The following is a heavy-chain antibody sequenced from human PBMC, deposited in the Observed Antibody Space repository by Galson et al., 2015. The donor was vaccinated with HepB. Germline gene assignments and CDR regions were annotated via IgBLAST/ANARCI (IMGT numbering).Heavy chain of an antibody. D-gene: IGHD3-22*01. CDR2: ISAYNGNT. CDR1: GYTFTSYG. Sequence: SVKVSCKASGYTFTSYGISWVRQAPGQGLEWMGWISAYNGNTNYAQKLQGRVTMTTDTSTSTAYMELRSLRSDDTAVYYCARSASRGYYDSSGPTGGGDYWGQGTLVTVSS. CDR3: ARSASRGYYDSSGPTGGGDY. J-gene: IGHJ4*02. V-gene: IGHV1-18*01.